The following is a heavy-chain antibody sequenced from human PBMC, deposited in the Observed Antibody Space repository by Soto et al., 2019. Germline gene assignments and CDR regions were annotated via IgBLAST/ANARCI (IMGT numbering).Heavy chain of an antibody. Sequence: QITLKESGPTLVKPTQTLTLTCTFSGFSLSTSGVGVGWIRQPPGKALEWLALIYWHDDRRYSPSLRGRLTTTKDPSKHQVVLTMTNMDPLDTATYCRAQTRFDTRGYYPTAFDYWGQGTLVTVSS. CDR3: AQTRFDTRGYYPTAFDY. CDR1: GFSLSTSGVG. CDR2: IYWHDDR. J-gene: IGHJ4*02. V-gene: IGHV2-5*01. D-gene: IGHD3-22*01.